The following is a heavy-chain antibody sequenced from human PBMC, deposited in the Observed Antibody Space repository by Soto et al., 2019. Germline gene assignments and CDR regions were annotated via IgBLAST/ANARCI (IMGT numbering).Heavy chain of an antibody. J-gene: IGHJ4*02. CDR1: GFTFGDYA. CDR2: IRSKTYGGTT. D-gene: IGHD3-10*01. V-gene: IGHV3-49*04. Sequence: PGGSLRLSCTASGFTFGDYAMSWVRQAPGKGLEWVGFIRSKTYGGTTEYATSVKGRFTISRDDSKSIAYLQMNSLKTDDTAVYYCTRDGDYYRSGGYGYFDYWGQGTLVTVSS. CDR3: TRDGDYYRSGGYGYFDY.